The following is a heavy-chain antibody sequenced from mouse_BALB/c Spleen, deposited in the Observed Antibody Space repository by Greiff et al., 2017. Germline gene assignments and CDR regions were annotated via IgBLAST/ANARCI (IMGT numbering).Heavy chain of an antibody. CDR2: IYPGDGST. V-gene: IGHV1S56*01. CDR3: ASYTTVVAGDWYSDV. Sequence: QVQLQQSGPELVKPGALVKISCKASGYTFTSYDINWVKQRPGQGLEWIGWIYPGDGSTKYNEKFKGKATLTADKSSSTAYMRLSSLTSENSAVYYCASYTTVVAGDWYSDVWGAGTTVTVSS. J-gene: IGHJ1*01. CDR1: GYTFTSYD. D-gene: IGHD1-1*01.